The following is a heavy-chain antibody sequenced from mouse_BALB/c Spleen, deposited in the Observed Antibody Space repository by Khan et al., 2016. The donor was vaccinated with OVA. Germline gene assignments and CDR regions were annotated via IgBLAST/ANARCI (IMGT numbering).Heavy chain of an antibody. Sequence: EVKLLESGPGLVKPSQSLSLTCTVTGYSITSGYAWNWIRQFPGNKLEWMGYISYSGSTSYNPSLRSRISITRDTSKNQFFLQLNSVTTEDTATYYCAIKNYYGYAMDYWGQGTSVTVSS. CDR1: GYSITSGYA. D-gene: IGHD1-1*01. CDR3: AIKNYYGYAMDY. J-gene: IGHJ4*01. V-gene: IGHV3-2*02. CDR2: ISYSGST.